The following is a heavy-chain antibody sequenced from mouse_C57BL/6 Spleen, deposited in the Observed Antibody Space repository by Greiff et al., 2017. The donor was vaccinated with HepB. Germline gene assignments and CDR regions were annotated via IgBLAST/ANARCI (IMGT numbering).Heavy chain of an antibody. D-gene: IGHD2-4*01. CDR1: GYTFTEYT. CDR2: FYPGSGSI. V-gene: IGHV1-62-2*01. CDR3: ARHERGQTYYDYEGGWVY. Sequence: QVQLKESGAELVKPGASVKLSCKASGYTFTEYTIHWVKQRSGQGLEWIGWFYPGSGSIKYNEKFKDKATLTADKSSSTVYMELSRLTSEDSAVYCCARHERGQTYYDYEGGWVYWGQGTTLTVSS. J-gene: IGHJ2*01.